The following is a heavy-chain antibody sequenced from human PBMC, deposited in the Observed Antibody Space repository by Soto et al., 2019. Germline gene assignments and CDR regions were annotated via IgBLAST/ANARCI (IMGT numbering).Heavy chain of an antibody. CDR2: IYYSGST. CDR3: ARRWGGTFDI. D-gene: IGHD3-10*01. J-gene: IGHJ3*02. CDR1: GGSISNYY. V-gene: IGHV4-59*08. Sequence: QVQLQESGPGLMKPSETLSLTCTVSGGSISNYYWSWIRQPPGKGLEWIGYIYYSGSTNNNPSLKSRVTISVDTSKNQFSLKLSSVTAADTAVYYCARRWGGTFDIWGQGTMVTVSS.